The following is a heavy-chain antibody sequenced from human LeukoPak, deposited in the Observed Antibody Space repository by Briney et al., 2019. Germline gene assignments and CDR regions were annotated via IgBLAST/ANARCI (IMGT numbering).Heavy chain of an antibody. D-gene: IGHD3-3*01. V-gene: IGHV4-59*01. J-gene: IGHJ6*03. CDR2: FYNSGST. CDR3: ARYAHYDFWSGYYDYYMDV. Sequence: SETLSLTCTVSGGSISSYYWTWIRQPPGKGPEWIGYFYNSGSTDYNPSLKSRVTISVDTSKKQISLKLSSVTAADTAVYHCARYAHYDFWSGYYDYYMDVWGKGTTVTVSS. CDR1: GGSISSYY.